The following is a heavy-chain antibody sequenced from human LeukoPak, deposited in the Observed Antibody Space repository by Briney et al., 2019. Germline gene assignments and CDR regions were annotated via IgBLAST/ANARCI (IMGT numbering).Heavy chain of an antibody. CDR2: VYYNGHT. CDR3: ARVWYNSRWYGFDF. CDR1: GGSISSSAYY. V-gene: IGHV4-39*07. D-gene: IGHD6-13*01. Sequence: SGPTLVKPSETLSLTCTVSGGSISSSAYYWAWIRQPPGKGLEWIGSVYYNGHTHYNPSLEGPVTISVETSKNQFSLKLESVTAADTAIYFCARVWYNSRWYGFDFWGQGTLVTVSS. J-gene: IGHJ4*02.